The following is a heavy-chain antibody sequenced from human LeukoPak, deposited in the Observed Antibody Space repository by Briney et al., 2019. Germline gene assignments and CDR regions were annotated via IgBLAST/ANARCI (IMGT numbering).Heavy chain of an antibody. CDR3: ARHSSSSARRDMDV. D-gene: IGHD6-6*01. CDR1: GGSIGSYY. CDR2: IYYSGST. J-gene: IGHJ6*02. V-gene: IGHV4-59*01. Sequence: SETLSLSCTVSGGSIGSYYWSWIRQPPGKGLEWIGYIYYSGSTNYNPSLKSRVTISVDTSKNQFSLKLSSVTAADTAVYYCARHSSSSARRDMDVWGQGTTVTVSS.